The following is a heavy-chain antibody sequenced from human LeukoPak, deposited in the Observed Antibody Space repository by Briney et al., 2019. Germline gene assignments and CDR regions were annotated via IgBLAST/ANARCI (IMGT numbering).Heavy chain of an antibody. V-gene: IGHV3-74*01. Sequence: GGSLRLSCAASGFSSSDYWMHWVRHAPGKGLVWVSRMNSDGTTTNYTDSVKGRFTISRDNAKNTLYLQMNSLRAEDTAVYYCARGRGPYGWFDPWGQGTLVTVSS. J-gene: IGHJ5*02. CDR2: MNSDGTTT. D-gene: IGHD3-10*01. CDR1: GFSSSDYW. CDR3: ARGRGPYGWFDP.